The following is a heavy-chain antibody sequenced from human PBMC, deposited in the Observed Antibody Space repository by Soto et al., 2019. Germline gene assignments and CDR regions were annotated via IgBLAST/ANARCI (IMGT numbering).Heavy chain of an antibody. V-gene: IGHV3-30-3*01. CDR3: ARVPSSSGRAHFDY. CDR2: ISYDGSNK. Sequence: QVQLVESGGGVVQPGRSLRLSCAASGFTFSSYAMHWVRQAPGKGLEWVAVISYDGSNKYYADSVKGRFTISRDNSKNTLYLQMTSLRAEDTAVYYCARVPSSSGRAHFDYWGQGPLVTVSS. J-gene: IGHJ4*02. D-gene: IGHD2-15*01. CDR1: GFTFSSYA.